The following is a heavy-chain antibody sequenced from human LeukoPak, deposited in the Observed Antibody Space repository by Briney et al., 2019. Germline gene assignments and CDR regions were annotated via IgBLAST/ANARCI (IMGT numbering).Heavy chain of an antibody. CDR3: ARDHSTIFGVVTTFVY. V-gene: IGHV4-61*03. Sequence: SETLSLPCTVPGGSISRGGYYWSWIRQPPGKGLEWLGRIYHTGRTNYNSSLKSRVTMSVDTSKNHFSLRLSSVTAADTAVYNSARDHSTIFGVVTTFVYWGEGTLVTVSS. D-gene: IGHD3-3*01. CDR2: IYHTGRT. CDR1: GGSISRGGYY. J-gene: IGHJ4*02.